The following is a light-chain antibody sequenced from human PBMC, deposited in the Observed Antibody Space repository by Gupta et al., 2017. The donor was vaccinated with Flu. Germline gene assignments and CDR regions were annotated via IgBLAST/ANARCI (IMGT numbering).Light chain of an antibody. CDR3: QQYNSYSYT. CDR2: KAS. J-gene: IGKJ2*01. V-gene: IGKV1-5*03. Sequence: GDRVTITGRASQSLSSWLAWYQQKPGKAPKLLIYKASSLESGVPSRFSGSGSGTEFTLTISSLQPDDFATYYCQQYNSYSYTFGQGTKLEIK. CDR1: QSLSSW.